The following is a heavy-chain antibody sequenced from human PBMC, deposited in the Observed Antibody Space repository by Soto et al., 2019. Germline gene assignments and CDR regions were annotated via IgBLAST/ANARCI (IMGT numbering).Heavy chain of an antibody. V-gene: IGHV5-51*01. CDR3: ERHVQLVSGRYYYYYGMDV. CDR2: IYPGDSDT. Sequence: GESLKISCKGSGYSFTSYWIGWVRQMPGKGLEGMGIIYPGDSDTRYSPSFQGQVTISADKSISTAYLQWSSLKASDTAMYYCERHVQLVSGRYYYYYGMDVWGQGTTVTVSS. CDR1: GYSFTSYW. D-gene: IGHD6-6*01. J-gene: IGHJ6*02.